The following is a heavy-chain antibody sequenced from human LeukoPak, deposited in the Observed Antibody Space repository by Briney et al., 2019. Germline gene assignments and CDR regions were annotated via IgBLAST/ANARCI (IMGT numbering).Heavy chain of an antibody. J-gene: IGHJ3*02. Sequence: PSETLSLTCTVSGGSISSYYWSWIRQPAGKGLEWIGRIYTSGTTNYNPSLESRVTMSVDTSKNQFSLKLSSVTDADTAVYYCAREDSCSFDAFDIWGQGTMVTVSS. V-gene: IGHV4-4*07. CDR3: AREDSCSFDAFDI. CDR2: IYTSGTT. D-gene: IGHD6-13*01. CDR1: GGSISSYY.